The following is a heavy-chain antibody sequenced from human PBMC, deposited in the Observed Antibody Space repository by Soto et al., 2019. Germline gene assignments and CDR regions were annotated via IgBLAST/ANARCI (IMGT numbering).Heavy chain of an antibody. CDR1: GFTFSSYA. Sequence: GGSLRLSCAASGFTFSSYAMTWVRQAPGKGLEWVSTISGSAGSTYYADSVKGRFTISRDNSKNTLYLQMSSLRAEDTAVYYCAKNMHTYSDCGPFDIWGQGTMVTVSS. CDR3: AKNMHTYSDCGPFDI. V-gene: IGHV3-23*01. D-gene: IGHD4-17*01. J-gene: IGHJ3*02. CDR2: ISGSAGST.